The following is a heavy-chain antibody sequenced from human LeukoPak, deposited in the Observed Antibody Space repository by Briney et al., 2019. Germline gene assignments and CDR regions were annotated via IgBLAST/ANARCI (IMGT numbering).Heavy chain of an antibody. J-gene: IGHJ4*02. Sequence: GGSLRLSCAASGFTVSSNYMSWVRQAPGKGLEWVSVIYSGGSTYYADSVKGRFTISRDNSKNTLYLQMNSLRAEDTAVYHCARCRYTGYDGPFDDWGQGTLVTVSS. CDR3: ARCRYTGYDGPFDD. V-gene: IGHV3-66*01. CDR1: GFTVSSNY. D-gene: IGHD5-12*01. CDR2: IYSGGST.